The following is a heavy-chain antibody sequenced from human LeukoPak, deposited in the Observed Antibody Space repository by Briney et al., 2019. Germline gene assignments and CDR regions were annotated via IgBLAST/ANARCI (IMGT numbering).Heavy chain of an antibody. CDR2: INHSGST. CDR3: ARGMGAGRKYYYGMDV. D-gene: IGHD1-26*01. CDR1: GGSFSGYY. Sequence: PSETLSLTCAVYGGSFSGYYWSWIRQPPGKGLEWIGGINHSGSTSYNPSLKSRVTISVDTSKNQFSLKLSSVTAADTAVYYCARGMGAGRKYYYGMDVWGQGTTVTVSS. J-gene: IGHJ6*02. V-gene: IGHV4-34*01.